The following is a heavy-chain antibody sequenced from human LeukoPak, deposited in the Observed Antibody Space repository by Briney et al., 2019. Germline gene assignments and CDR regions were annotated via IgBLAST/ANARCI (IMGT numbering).Heavy chain of an antibody. J-gene: IGHJ3*02. CDR1: GGSISSGGYY. V-gene: IGHV4-31*03. D-gene: IGHD6-6*01. CDR2: IYYSGST. CDR3: ARESSDDAFDI. Sequence: SETLSLTCTVSGGSISSGGYYWSWIRQHPGKGLEWIGYIYYSGSTYYNPSLKSRVTISVDTSKNQFSLKLSSVTAADTAVYYYARESSDDAFDIWGQGTMVTVSS.